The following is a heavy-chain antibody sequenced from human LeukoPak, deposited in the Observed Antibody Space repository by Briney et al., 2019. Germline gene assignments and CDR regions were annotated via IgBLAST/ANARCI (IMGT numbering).Heavy chain of an antibody. Sequence: PGGSLRLSCVASGFTFYNYAMSWVRQAPGRGLEWASSTAGSGISKDYADSVKGRFTISKDKSENTLYLQMDNLRAEDTGVYFCARLPTFYYDSSGYHYDYWGQGTLVTVSS. CDR1: GFTFYNYA. CDR3: ARLPTFYYDSSGYHYDY. J-gene: IGHJ4*02. D-gene: IGHD3-22*01. CDR2: TAGSGISK. V-gene: IGHV3-23*01.